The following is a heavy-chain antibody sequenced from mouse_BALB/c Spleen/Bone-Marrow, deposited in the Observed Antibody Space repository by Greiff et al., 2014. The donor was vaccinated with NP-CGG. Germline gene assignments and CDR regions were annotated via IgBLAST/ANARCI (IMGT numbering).Heavy chain of an antibody. CDR2: IWTGGST. V-gene: IGHV2-2*02. CDR3: ARNHRGYYFDY. J-gene: IGHJ2*01. CDR1: GFSLTTYG. Sequence: VQLQQPGPGLVQPSQSLSITCTVSGFSLTTYGVHWVRQSPGKGLEWLGVIWTGGSTDYNAAFISRLSISKDNSKSQVFFEMNSLQANDTAIYYCARNHRGYYFDYWGQGTTLTVSS. D-gene: IGHD3-1*01.